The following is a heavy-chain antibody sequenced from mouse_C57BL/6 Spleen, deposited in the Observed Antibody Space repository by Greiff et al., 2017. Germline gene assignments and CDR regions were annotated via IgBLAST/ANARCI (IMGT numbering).Heavy chain of an antibody. CDR1: GFTFSDYG. V-gene: IGHV5-17*01. D-gene: IGHD1-1*01. J-gene: IGHJ3*01. CDR2: ISSGSSTI. Sequence: EVKLMESGGGLVKPGGSLKLSCAASGFTFSDYGMHWVRQAPEKGLEWVAYISSGSSTIYYADTVKGRFTISRDNAKNTLFLQMTSLRSEDTAMYYCARSVSSPAWFAYWGQGTLVTVSA. CDR3: ARSVSSPAWFAY.